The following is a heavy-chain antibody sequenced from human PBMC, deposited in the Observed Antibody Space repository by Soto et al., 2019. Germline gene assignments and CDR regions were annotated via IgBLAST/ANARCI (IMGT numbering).Heavy chain of an antibody. CDR2: INHSGST. J-gene: IGHJ6*02. CDR3: ARDRGFGELYPPLSYYYYGMDV. Sequence: SETPSPPPAVYWGVFRGFFWGRIRPPPREGVGGVGEINHSGSTNYNPSLKSRVTISVDTSKNQFSLKLSSVTAADTAVYYCARDRGFGELYPPLSYYYYGMDVWGQGTTVTVSS. CDR1: WGVFRGFF. D-gene: IGHD3-10*01. V-gene: IGHV4-34*01.